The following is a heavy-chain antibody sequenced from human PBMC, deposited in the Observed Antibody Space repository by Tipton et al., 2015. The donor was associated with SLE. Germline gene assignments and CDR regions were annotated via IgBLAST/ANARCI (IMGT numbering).Heavy chain of an antibody. Sequence: QSGAEVKEPGASVKVSCKASGYSFTDYAINWVRQAPGQGLEWMGWIRTDTGNPTYAQGFTGRFVLSLDTSVNTAYLHISDLKAEDSGVYYCARGDWFDPWGQGTLVTVSS. CDR2: IRTDTGNP. J-gene: IGHJ5*02. V-gene: IGHV7-4-1*02. CDR3: ARGDWFDP. CDR1: GYSFTDYA.